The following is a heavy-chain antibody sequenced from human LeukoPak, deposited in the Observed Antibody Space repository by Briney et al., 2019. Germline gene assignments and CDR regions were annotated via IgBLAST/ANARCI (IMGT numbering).Heavy chain of an antibody. CDR3: ARSPGYCSSTTCPPTFDY. CDR1: GYSFNSYW. Sequence: GESLKISCKGSGYSFNSYWIGWVRQMPGKGLEWIGIIYPGDSDTRYNPSFQGQVTISADKSIRTAYLQWSSLKASDTAMYYCARSPGYCSSTTCPPTFDYWGQGTLVTVSS. V-gene: IGHV5-51*01. CDR2: IYPGDSDT. J-gene: IGHJ4*02. D-gene: IGHD2-2*03.